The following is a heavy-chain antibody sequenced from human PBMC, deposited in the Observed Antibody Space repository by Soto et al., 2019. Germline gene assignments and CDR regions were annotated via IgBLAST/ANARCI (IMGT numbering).Heavy chain of an antibody. J-gene: IGHJ6*02. CDR2: IIPVLGIA. V-gene: IGHV1-69*04. Sequence: QVQLVQSGAEVKKPGSSVKVSCKASEGTFSSYTISWVRQAPGQGLEWVGRIIPVLGIANYAQKFQGRVTITADKSTSTAYMELSSLRYEDTAVYYCARVKGDYDILTGYSDYYDGMDVWGQGTTVTVSS. D-gene: IGHD3-9*01. CDR3: ARVKGDYDILTGYSDYYDGMDV. CDR1: EGTFSSYT.